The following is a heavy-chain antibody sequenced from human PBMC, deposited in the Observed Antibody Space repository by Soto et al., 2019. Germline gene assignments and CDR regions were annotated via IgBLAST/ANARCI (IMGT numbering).Heavy chain of an antibody. J-gene: IGHJ4*02. CDR3: AREGTTYYYDSSGGLDY. CDR1: GGSISSGGYS. D-gene: IGHD3-22*01. V-gene: IGHV4-30-2*01. Sequence: PSETLSLTCAVSGGSISSGGYSWSWIRQPPGKGLEWIGYIYQSGSTNYNPSLKSRVTISVDTSKNQFSLKLSSVTAADTAVYYCAREGTTYYYDSSGGLDYWGQGTLVTVSS. CDR2: IYQSGST.